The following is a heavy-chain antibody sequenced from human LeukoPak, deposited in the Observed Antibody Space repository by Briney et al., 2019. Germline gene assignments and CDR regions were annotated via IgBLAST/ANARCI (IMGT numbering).Heavy chain of an antibody. CDR2: INPSGGRT. V-gene: IGHV1-46*01. CDR3: ARVNSYGYYYYYGMDV. CDR1: GYTFTSYY. Sequence: ASVKVSCKASGYTFTSYYIHWVRQAPGQGLKWMGVINPSGGRTTYAQKFQGRVTMTRDTSTSTVYMELSSLRSDDTAVYYCARVNSYGYYYYYGMDVWGQGTTVTVSS. D-gene: IGHD5-18*01. J-gene: IGHJ6*02.